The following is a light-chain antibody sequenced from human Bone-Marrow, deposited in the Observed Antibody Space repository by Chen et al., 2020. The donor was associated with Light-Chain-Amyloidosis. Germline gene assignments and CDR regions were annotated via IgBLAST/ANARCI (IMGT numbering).Light chain of an antibody. V-gene: IGLV2-14*03. CDR1: SSDIGDNKF. CDR2: DVN. J-gene: IGLJ2*01. CDR3: SSSTSTSPVL. Sequence: QSALTQPASVSWSPGQSITISCTGTSSDIGDNKFVSWYQQRPGRGPKLLIFDVNNRPSGITDRFSGSKFDNTASLTISGLRAEDEGDYYCSSSTSTSPVLFGGGTRLTVL.